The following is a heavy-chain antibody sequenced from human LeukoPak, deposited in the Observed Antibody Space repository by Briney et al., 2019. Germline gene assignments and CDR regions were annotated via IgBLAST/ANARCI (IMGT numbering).Heavy chain of an antibody. D-gene: IGHD3-10*01. CDR1: GGSISSSSYY. Sequence: SETLSLTCTVSGGSISSSSYYWGWLRQPPGKGLEWIGSIYYSGSTYYNPSLKSRVTISVDTSKNQFSLKLSSVTAADTAVYYCARSITAEPGAFDIWGQGTMVTVSS. V-gene: IGHV4-39*07. CDR3: ARSITAEPGAFDI. CDR2: IYYSGST. J-gene: IGHJ3*02.